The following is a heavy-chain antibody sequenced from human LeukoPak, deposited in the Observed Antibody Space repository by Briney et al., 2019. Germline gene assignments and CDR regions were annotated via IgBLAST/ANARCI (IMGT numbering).Heavy chain of an antibody. D-gene: IGHD3-10*01. CDR1: GFTFSNYV. CDR3: AKGSSPDYYGSGRFDS. J-gene: IGHJ5*01. CDR2: ISGSGGST. V-gene: IGHV3-23*01. Sequence: GSLRLSCAASGFTFSNYVMSWVRRAPEKGLRWVSSISGSGGSTYYADSVKGRFTISRDSSKNTVYLQMNSLRAEDTAVYFCAKGSSPDYYGSGRFDSWGQGILVTVSS.